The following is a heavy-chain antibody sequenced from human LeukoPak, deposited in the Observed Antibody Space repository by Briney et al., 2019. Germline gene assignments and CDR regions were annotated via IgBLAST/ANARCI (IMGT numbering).Heavy chain of an antibody. J-gene: IGHJ4*02. CDR2: IYYSGST. CDR1: GGSISSYY. Sequence: SETLSLTCSVSGGSISSYYWSWIRQPPGKGLEWIGYIYYSGSTDYNPPLKSRVTISVDTSKNQFFLTLYSVTAADTAVYYCARLDFSNYLNDYWGQGTLVTVSS. V-gene: IGHV4-59*01. D-gene: IGHD4-11*01. CDR3: ARLDFSNYLNDY.